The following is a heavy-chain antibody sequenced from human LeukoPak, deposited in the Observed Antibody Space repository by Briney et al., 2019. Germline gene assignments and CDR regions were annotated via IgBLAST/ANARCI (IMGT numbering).Heavy chain of an antibody. CDR2: IYYSGST. CDR3: ARDRPSDIVVVPAATEPFDY. D-gene: IGHD2-2*01. V-gene: IGHV4-59*12. CDR1: GGSISSYY. Sequence: SETLSLTCTVSGGSISSYYWSWIRQPPGKGLEWIGYIYYSGSTNYNPSLKSRVTISVDTSKNQFSLKLSSVTAADTAVYYCARDRPSDIVVVPAATEPFDYWGQGTLVTVSS. J-gene: IGHJ4*02.